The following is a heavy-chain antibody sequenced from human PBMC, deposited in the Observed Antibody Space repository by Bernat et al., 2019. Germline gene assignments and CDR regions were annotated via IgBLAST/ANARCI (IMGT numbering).Heavy chain of an antibody. CDR2: ISYDENNM. CDR1: GFTFSNCA. D-gene: IGHD6-13*01. Sequence: VQLVESGGGLVQPGGSLRLSCAASGFTFSNCAMHWVRQAPGKGLEWVAVISYDENNMYYADSVKGRFTISRDNSKDTLYLQMNSLRAEDTAVYFCAREGYSRSTWGYFDYWGQGTLVTVSS. V-gene: IGHV3-30-3*01. CDR3: AREGYSRSTWGYFDY. J-gene: IGHJ4*02.